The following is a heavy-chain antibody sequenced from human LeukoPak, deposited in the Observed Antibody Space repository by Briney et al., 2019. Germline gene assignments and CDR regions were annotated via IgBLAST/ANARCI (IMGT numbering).Heavy chain of an antibody. D-gene: IGHD1-14*01. CDR2: IYYSGST. V-gene: IGHV4-31*03. CDR1: GGSISSGGYY. J-gene: IGHJ4*02. CDR3: ARENRGQRAFDY. Sequence: KASETLSLTCTVSGGSISSGGYYWSWIRQHPGKGLEWIGYIYYSGSTYYNPSLKSRVTISVDTSKNQFSLKLSSVTAADTAVYYCARENRGQRAFDYWGQGTLVTVSS.